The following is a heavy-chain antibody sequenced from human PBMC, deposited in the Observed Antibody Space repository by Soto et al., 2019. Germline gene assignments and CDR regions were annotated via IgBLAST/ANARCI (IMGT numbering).Heavy chain of an antibody. CDR2: INHSGST. V-gene: IGHV4-34*01. CDR1: GGSFSVYY. D-gene: IGHD2-15*01. CDR3: ARGKVGVVVAATLGYYYYGMDV. Sequence: ETLSLTCAVYGGSFSVYYWSWIRQPPGKGLEWIGEINHSGSTNYNPSLKSRVTISVDTSKNQFSLKLSSVTAADTAVYYCARGKVGVVVAATLGYYYYGMDVWGQGTTVTVS. J-gene: IGHJ6*02.